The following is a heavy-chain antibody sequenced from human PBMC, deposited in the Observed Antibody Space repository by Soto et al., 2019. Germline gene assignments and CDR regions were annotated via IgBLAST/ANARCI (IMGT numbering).Heavy chain of an antibody. CDR2: ISTDKGNT. CDR3: ARDRDWNSDY. D-gene: IGHD1-7*01. Sequence: ASVKVSCKASGYSFTTYGMTWVRQAPGQGLEWMGWISTDKGNTKYAQNFQSRATLTTDTSTSTAYMELRSLRSDDTAVYYCARDRDWNSDYWGQGTLVTVSS. V-gene: IGHV1-18*01. CDR1: GYSFTTYG. J-gene: IGHJ4*02.